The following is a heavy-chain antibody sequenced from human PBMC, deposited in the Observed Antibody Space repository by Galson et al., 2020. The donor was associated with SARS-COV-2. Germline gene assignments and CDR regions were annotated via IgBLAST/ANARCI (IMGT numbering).Heavy chain of an antibody. CDR1: GFTFSSYG. V-gene: IGHV3-30*18. CDR3: AKAALYSSGWDAFDI. D-gene: IGHD6-19*01. J-gene: IGHJ3*02. CDR2: ISYDGSNK. Sequence: GGSLRLSCAASGFTFSSYGMHWVRQAPGKGLEWVAVISYDGSNKYYADSVKGRFTISRDNSKNTLYLQMNSLRAEDTAVYYCAKAALYSSGWDAFDIWGQGTMVTVSS.